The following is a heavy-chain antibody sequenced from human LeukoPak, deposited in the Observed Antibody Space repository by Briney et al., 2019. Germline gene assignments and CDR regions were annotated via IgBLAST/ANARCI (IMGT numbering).Heavy chain of an antibody. D-gene: IGHD3-3*01. J-gene: IGHJ4*02. CDR3: TSYYEVMGDY. V-gene: IGHV3-15*01. Sequence: GGSLRPSCAASGFTFSNAWMSWVRQAPGKGLEWVGRIKSKTDGGTTDYAAPVKGRFTISRDDSKNTLYLQMNSLKTGDTAVYYCTSYYEVMGDYWGQGTLVTVSS. CDR1: GFTFSNAW. CDR2: IKSKTDGGTT.